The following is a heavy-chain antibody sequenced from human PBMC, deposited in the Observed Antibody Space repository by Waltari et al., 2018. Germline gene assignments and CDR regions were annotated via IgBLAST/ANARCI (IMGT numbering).Heavy chain of an antibody. CDR3: ARRRVGWGPYYYYMDV. D-gene: IGHD1-26*01. J-gene: IGHJ6*03. CDR2: ISSSSSYI. CDR1: GFTFSSYS. Sequence: EVQLVESGGGLVKPGGSLRLSCAASGFTFSSYSMNWVRQAPGKGLEWVSSISSSSSYIYYADSVKGRFTISRDNAKNSLYLQMNSLRAEDTAVYYCARRRVGWGPYYYYMDVWGKGTTVTISS. V-gene: IGHV3-21*01.